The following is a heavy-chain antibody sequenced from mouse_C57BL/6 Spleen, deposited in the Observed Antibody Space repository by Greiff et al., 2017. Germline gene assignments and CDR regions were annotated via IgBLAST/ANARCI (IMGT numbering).Heavy chain of an antibody. V-gene: IGHV14-2*01. Sequence: EVMLVESGAELVKPGASVKLSCTASGFNIKDYYMHWVKQRTEQGLAWIGRIDPEDGETKYAPKFQGKATITADTSSNTAYLQLSSLTSEDTAVYYCALTTVVEGYYAMDYWGQGTSVTVSS. J-gene: IGHJ4*01. CDR2: IDPEDGET. D-gene: IGHD1-1*01. CDR3: ALTTVVEGYYAMDY. CDR1: GFNIKDYY.